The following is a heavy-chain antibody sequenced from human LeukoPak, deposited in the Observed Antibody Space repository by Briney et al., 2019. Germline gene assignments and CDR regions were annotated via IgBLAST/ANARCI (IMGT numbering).Heavy chain of an antibody. V-gene: IGHV4-59*08. Sequence: SETLSLTCTISGDSINGHYWSWIRQPPGKRLEWIGDIHYKGSTNYNLSLRSRVTISVDTSKNHLSLNLTSVLAADTAIYYCARRDTGWNYCDYWGQGILVTVSS. J-gene: IGHJ4*02. CDR2: IHYKGST. D-gene: IGHD6-19*01. CDR1: GDSINGHY. CDR3: ARRDTGWNYCDY.